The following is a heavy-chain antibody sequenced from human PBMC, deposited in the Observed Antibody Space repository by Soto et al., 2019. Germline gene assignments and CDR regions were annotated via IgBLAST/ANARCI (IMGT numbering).Heavy chain of an antibody. J-gene: IGHJ3*02. D-gene: IGHD2-15*01. CDR3: AKISILGYCSGGSCYGAAFDI. Sequence: GSLRLSCAASGFTFSSYSMNWVRQAPGKGLEWVSYISSSSSTIYYADSVKGRFTISRDNAKNSLYLQMNSLRDEDTAVYYCAKISILGYCSGGSCYGAAFDIWGQGTMVTVSS. CDR1: GFTFSSYS. V-gene: IGHV3-48*02. CDR2: ISSSSSTI.